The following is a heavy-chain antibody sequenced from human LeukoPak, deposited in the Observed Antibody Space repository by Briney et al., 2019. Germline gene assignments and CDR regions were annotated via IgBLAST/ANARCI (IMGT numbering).Heavy chain of an antibody. D-gene: IGHD3-3*01. CDR1: GGSISSSSYY. Sequence: SETLSLTCTVSGGSISSSSYYWGWIRQPPGKGLEWIGSIYYSGSTYYNPSLKSRVTISVDTSKNQFSLKLSSVTAADTAVYYCARPDYDFWSWNYWGQGTLVTVSS. CDR2: IYYSGST. J-gene: IGHJ4*02. V-gene: IGHV4-39*01. CDR3: ARPDYDFWSWNY.